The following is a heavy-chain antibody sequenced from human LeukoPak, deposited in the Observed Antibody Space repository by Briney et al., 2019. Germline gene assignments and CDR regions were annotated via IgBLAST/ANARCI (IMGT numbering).Heavy chain of an antibody. D-gene: IGHD1-7*01. CDR1: GFTFSSYA. V-gene: IGHV3-7*01. CDR2: IKQDGSEK. J-gene: IGHJ4*02. Sequence: GGSLRLSCAASGFTFSSYAMSWVRQAPGKGLEWVANIKQDGSEKYYVDSVKGRFTISRDNAKNSLYLQMNSLRAEDTAVYYCARGGRTGTRGDYWGQGTLVTVSS. CDR3: ARGGRTGTRGDY.